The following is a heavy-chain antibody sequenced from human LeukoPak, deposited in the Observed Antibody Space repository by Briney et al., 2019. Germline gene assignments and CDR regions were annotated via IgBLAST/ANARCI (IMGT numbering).Heavy chain of an antibody. J-gene: IGHJ4*02. CDR1: GGSFSGHY. D-gene: IGHD6-13*01. CDR2: STHSGST. Sequence: PSETLSLTCAVYGGSFSGHYWTWIRQPPGKGLEWIGESTHSGSTNYNPSLKSRVTISVDTSKSQFSLKLTSVTAADTAVYHCARGRTGAAVLDFWGPGTLVTVSS. V-gene: IGHV4-34*01. CDR3: ARGRTGAAVLDF.